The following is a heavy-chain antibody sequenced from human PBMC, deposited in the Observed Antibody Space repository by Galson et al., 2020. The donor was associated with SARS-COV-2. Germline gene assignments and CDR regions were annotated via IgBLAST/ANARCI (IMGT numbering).Heavy chain of an antibody. Sequence: SVNVSCKASGYTLTSHGISWLRQAPAQGLEWMGWICDYNGNTNYPQNFQGRVTMTPDTSTGTAYMELRSLRSDDTAVYYCARDQVTTVTTGDYYYYGRDVWGQGTTVTVSS. V-gene: IGHV1-18*04. D-gene: IGHD4-17*01. CDR3: ARDQVTTVTTGDYYYYGRDV. J-gene: IGHJ6*02. CDR1: GYTLTSHG. CDR2: ICDYNGNT.